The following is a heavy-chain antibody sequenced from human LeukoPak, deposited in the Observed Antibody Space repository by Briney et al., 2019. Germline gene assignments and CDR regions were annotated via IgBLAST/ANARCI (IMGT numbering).Heavy chain of an antibody. V-gene: IGHV1-69*13. CDR2: IIPIFGTA. J-gene: IGHJ6*03. CDR3: ARDISGYCSGGSCGKEVYYYYMDV. CDR1: GYTFTSYG. Sequence: GASVKVSCKASGYTFTSYGISWVRQAPGQGLEWMGGIIPIFGTANYAQKFQGRVTITADESTSTAYMELSSLRSEDTAVYYCARDISGYCSGGSCGKEVYYYYMDVWGKGTTVTVSS. D-gene: IGHD2-15*01.